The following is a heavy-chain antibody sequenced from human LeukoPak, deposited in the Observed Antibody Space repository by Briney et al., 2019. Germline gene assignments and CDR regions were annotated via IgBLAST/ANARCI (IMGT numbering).Heavy chain of an antibody. CDR2: IYYSGST. J-gene: IGHJ5*02. D-gene: IGHD5-18*01. CDR3: SRQERGYSYGSVFRGSGLDP. V-gene: IGHV4-39*01. CDR1: GGSISSSSYY. Sequence: SETLSLTCTVSGGSISSSSYYWGWIRQPPGKGLEWIGSIYYSGSTYYNPSLESRVTISVDTSKNQFALKLNSVTAADTAGDYWSRQERGYSYGSVFRGSGLDPWGQGTLVTVSS.